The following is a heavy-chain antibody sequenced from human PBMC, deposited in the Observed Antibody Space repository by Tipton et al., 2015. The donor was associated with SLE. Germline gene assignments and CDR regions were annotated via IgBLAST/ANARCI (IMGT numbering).Heavy chain of an antibody. CDR2: MNPNSGNT. CDR1: GYTFTSYD. CDR3: ARGRSYQGDNWFGP. D-gene: IGHD3-16*02. V-gene: IGHV1-8*01. J-gene: IGHJ5*02. Sequence: QLVQSGAEVKKPGASVKVSCKASGYTFTSYDINWVRQATGQGLEWMGWMNPNSGNTGHAQKFQGRVTMTRNTSISTAYMELSSLRTEDTAIYYCARGRSYQGDNWFGPWGQGTLVTVSS.